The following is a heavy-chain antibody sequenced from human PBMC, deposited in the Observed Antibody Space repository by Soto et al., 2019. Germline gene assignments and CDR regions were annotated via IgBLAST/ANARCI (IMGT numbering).Heavy chain of an antibody. CDR2: ISAHNGNT. CDR3: ARGRYGDY. D-gene: IGHD1-1*01. J-gene: IGHJ4*02. V-gene: IGHV1-18*01. CDR1: GYTFTSYG. Sequence: QVHLVQSGAEVKKPGASVKVSCKGSGYTFTSYGITWVRQAPGQGLEWMGWISAHNGNTNYAQKLQGRVTVTRDTSTSIAYMELRSRRSDDTAVYYCARGRYGDYWGQGALVTVSS.